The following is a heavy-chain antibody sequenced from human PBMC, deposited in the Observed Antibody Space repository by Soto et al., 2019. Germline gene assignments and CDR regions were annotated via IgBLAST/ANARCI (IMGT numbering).Heavy chain of an antibody. J-gene: IGHJ4*02. Sequence: QLQLQESGPGLVKPSETLSLTCTVSGGSISSSSYYWGWIRQPPGKGLEWIGSIYYSGSTYYNPSLKSRVTISVDTSKNQFSLKLSSVTAADTAVYYCARIPIDILTGHHFDYWGQGTLVTVSS. CDR2: IYYSGST. CDR1: GGSISSSSYY. D-gene: IGHD3-9*01. V-gene: IGHV4-39*01. CDR3: ARIPIDILTGHHFDY.